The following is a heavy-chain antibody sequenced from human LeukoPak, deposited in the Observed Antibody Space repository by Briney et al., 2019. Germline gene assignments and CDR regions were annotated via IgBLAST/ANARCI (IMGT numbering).Heavy chain of an antibody. CDR3: ARFRIVVVPAAPLGYGMDV. J-gene: IGHJ6*02. CDR1: GGSFSGYY. Sequence: SETLSLTCAVYGGSFSGYYWSWLRQPPGKGLEWIGETNHSGSTNYNTSLKSRVTISVDTTKNQFSLKLSSVTAADTAVYYCARFRIVVVPAAPLGYGMDVWGQGTTVTVSS. V-gene: IGHV4-34*01. D-gene: IGHD2-2*01. CDR2: TNHSGST.